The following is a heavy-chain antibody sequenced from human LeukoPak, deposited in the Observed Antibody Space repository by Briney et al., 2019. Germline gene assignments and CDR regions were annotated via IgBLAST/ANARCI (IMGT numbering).Heavy chain of an antibody. CDR3: ARRTTGYSSGWYAGVDY. J-gene: IGHJ4*02. CDR1: GGSISSSSYY. D-gene: IGHD6-19*01. Sequence: SETLSLTCTVSGGSISSSSYYWGWIRQPPGKGLEWIGSIYYSGSTYYNPSLKSRVTISVDTPKNQFSLKLSSVTAADTAVYYCARRTTGYSSGWYAGVDYWGQGTLVTVSS. V-gene: IGHV4-39*01. CDR2: IYYSGST.